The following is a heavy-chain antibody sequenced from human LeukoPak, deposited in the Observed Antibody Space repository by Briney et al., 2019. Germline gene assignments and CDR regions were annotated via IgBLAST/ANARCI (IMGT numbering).Heavy chain of an antibody. CDR3: AKHVTRVVYSRLFDP. V-gene: IGHV3-23*01. CDR2: ISGSGGST. J-gene: IGHJ5*02. CDR1: GFTVSSNY. Sequence: GGSLRLSCAASGFTVSSNYMSWVRQAPGKGLEWVSAISGSGGSTYYADSVKGRFTISRDNSKNTLYLQMNSLRAEDTAVYYCAKHVTRVVYSRLFDPWGQGTLVTVSS. D-gene: IGHD4-23*01.